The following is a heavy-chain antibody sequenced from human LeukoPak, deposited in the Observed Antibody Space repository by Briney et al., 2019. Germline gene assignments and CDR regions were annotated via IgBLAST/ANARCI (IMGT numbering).Heavy chain of an antibody. J-gene: IGHJ4*02. V-gene: IGHV1-2*02. CDR3: ARPYYDFWSGYPYYFDY. CDR2: INPNSGGT. Sequence: ASVKVSCKASGYTFTGYYMHWVRQAPGQGLEWMGWINPNSGGTNYAQKFQGRVTMTRDTSISTAYMELSRLRSDDTAVYYCARPYYDFWSGYPYYFDYWGQGTLVTVSS. D-gene: IGHD3-3*01. CDR1: GYTFTGYY.